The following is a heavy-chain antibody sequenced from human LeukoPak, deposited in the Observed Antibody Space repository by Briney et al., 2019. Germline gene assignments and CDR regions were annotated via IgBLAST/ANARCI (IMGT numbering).Heavy chain of an antibody. J-gene: IGHJ6*03. CDR1: GYTFTGYY. Sequence: ASVKLSCKASGYTFTGYYMHWVRQAPGQGLEWMGWINPNSGGTNYAQKFQGRVTMTRDTSISTAYMELSRLRSDDTAVYYCARGREKRYCSSTSCSYYYFYMAVWGEGTTVSVSS. D-gene: IGHD2-2*01. CDR2: INPNSGGT. CDR3: ARGREKRYCSSTSCSYYYFYMAV. V-gene: IGHV1-2*02.